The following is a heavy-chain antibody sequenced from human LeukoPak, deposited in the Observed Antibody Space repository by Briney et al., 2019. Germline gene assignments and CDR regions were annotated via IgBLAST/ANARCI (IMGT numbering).Heavy chain of an antibody. CDR3: ARDLRYYGSGSFPAD. D-gene: IGHD3-10*01. Sequence: PGGSLRLSCAASGFTFSDYYMSWIRQAPGKGLEWVSYISSSGSTIYYADSVKGRFTISRDNAKNSLYLQTNSLRAEDTAVYYCARDLRYYGSGSFPADWGQGTLVTVSS. CDR2: ISSSGSTI. J-gene: IGHJ4*02. V-gene: IGHV3-11*01. CDR1: GFTFSDYY.